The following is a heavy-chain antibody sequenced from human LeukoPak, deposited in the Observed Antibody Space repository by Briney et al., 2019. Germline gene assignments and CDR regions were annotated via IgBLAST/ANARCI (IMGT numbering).Heavy chain of an antibody. CDR3: ARDWSEYTGMDV. CDR1: GFSIRINY. Sequence: GGSLRLSCTASGFSIRINYMSWGRQAPGKGLEWVSVIYSGGDTFYTDSVKGRFTISRDNSKNTVYLQMNSLTAADTAVYYCARDWSEYTGMDVWGQGTTVTVSS. D-gene: IGHD6-6*01. J-gene: IGHJ6*02. CDR2: IYSGGDT. V-gene: IGHV3-66*01.